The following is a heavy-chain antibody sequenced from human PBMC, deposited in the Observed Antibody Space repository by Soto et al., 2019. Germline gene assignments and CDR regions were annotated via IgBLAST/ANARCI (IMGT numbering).Heavy chain of an antibody. Sequence: QVQLVQSGAEVKKPGSSVTVSCKASGGTFGNSAISWVRQAPGQGLEWMGGIIPIFPTPAYAQKFQGRVTITAYESRGTAYMELTSLRSEDTAVYYCARDKDRQQLGGNYYYGIDVWGQGTTVTVSS. V-gene: IGHV1-69*12. CDR3: ARDKDRQQLGGNYYYGIDV. J-gene: IGHJ6*02. CDR1: GGTFGNSA. D-gene: IGHD3-3*02. CDR2: IIPIFPTP.